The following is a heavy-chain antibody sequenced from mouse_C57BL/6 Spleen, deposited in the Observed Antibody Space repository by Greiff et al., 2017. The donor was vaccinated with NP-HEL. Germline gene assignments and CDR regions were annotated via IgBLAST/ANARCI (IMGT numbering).Heavy chain of an antibody. CDR3: ARRGYYYGSPYFDY. D-gene: IGHD1-1*01. CDR1: GYTFTDYY. V-gene: IGHV1-19*01. CDR2: INPYNGGT. J-gene: IGHJ2*01. Sequence: VQLKQSGPVLVKPGASVKMSCKASGYTFTDYYMNWVKQSHGKSLEWIGVINPYNGGTSYNQKFKGKATLTVDKSSSTAYMELNSLTSEDSAVYYCARRGYYYGSPYFDYWGQGTTLTVSS.